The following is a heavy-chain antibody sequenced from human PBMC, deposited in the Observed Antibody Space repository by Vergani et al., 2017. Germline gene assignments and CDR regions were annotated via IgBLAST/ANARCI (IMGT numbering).Heavy chain of an antibody. CDR3: AREITIFGVVDY. CDR2: VYYSGST. CDR1: GGSISSGGYS. D-gene: IGHD3-3*01. J-gene: IGHJ4*02. Sequence: QVQLQESGPGLVKPSQTLSLTCTVPGGSISSGGYSWSWIRQHPGKGLEWFGYVYYSGSTYYNQSLKSRVTISVDTAKNQFSMKLSSVTDADKAVYYCAREITIFGVVDYWGQGTLVTVSS. V-gene: IGHV4-31*03.